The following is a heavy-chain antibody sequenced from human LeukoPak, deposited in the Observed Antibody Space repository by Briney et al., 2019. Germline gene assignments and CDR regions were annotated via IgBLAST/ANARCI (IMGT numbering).Heavy chain of an antibody. Sequence: GGSLRLSCAASGFAFTSYAMNWVRQAPGAGLEWVASISGAGTFIYYADSVKGRFTISRDNTKNSLYLQMNGLRAEDTAVYYCARDRQNLVGATTGDAFDIWGQGTMVTVSS. D-gene: IGHD1-26*01. V-gene: IGHV3-21*01. CDR3: ARDRQNLVGATTGDAFDI. CDR2: ISGAGTFI. J-gene: IGHJ3*02. CDR1: GFAFTSYA.